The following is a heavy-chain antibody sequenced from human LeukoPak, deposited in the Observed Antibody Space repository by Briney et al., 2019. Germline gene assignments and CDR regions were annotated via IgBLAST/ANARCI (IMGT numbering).Heavy chain of an antibody. CDR2: LYSDGNT. D-gene: IGHD3-16*01. V-gene: IGHV3-53*01. CDR1: GFTVITND. Sequence: GGSLRLSCAASGFTVITNDMSWVRQAPGKGLEWVSVLYSDGNTKYADSVQGRFTISRDNSKNTLYLEMNSLSPDDAAVYYCARGGEAQAANTLAYWGQGTRVTVST. J-gene: IGHJ4*02. CDR3: ARGGEAQAANTLAY.